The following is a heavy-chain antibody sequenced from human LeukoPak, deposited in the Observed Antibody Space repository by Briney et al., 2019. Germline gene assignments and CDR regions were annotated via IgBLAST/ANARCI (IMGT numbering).Heavy chain of an antibody. D-gene: IGHD2-2*01. J-gene: IGHJ6*02. V-gene: IGHV3-30-3*01. Sequence: GGSLRLSCAASGFTFSSYAMHWVRQAPGKGLEWVAVISYDGSNKYYADSVKGRFTNSRDNSKNTLYLQMNSLRAEDTAVYYCARDFTSHWGYYYYYYGMDVWGQGTTVTVSS. CDR2: ISYDGSNK. CDR3: ARDFTSHWGYYYYYYGMDV. CDR1: GFTFSSYA.